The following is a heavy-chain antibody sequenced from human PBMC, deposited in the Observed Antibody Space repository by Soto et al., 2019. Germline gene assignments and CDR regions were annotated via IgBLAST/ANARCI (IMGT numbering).Heavy chain of an antibody. CDR1: GGSISGGGYY. CDR3: ARESGYCSGGSCYYNWFDP. D-gene: IGHD2-15*01. Sequence: PSETLSLTCTVSGGSISGGGYYWSWIRQHPGKGLEWIGYIYYSGSTNYNPSLKSRVTISVDTSKNQFSLKLSSVTAADTAVYYCARESGYCSGGSCYYNWFDPWGQGTLVTVSS. J-gene: IGHJ5*02. V-gene: IGHV4-31*03. CDR2: IYYSGST.